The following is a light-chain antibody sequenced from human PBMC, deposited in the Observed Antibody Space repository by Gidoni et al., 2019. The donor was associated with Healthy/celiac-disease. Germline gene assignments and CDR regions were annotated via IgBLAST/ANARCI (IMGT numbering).Light chain of an antibody. CDR3: QQRSNWPPT. CDR2: DAS. CDR1: QSVSSY. V-gene: IGKV3-11*01. J-gene: IGKJ4*01. Sequence: PAPLSLSPGERATLSCRASQSVSSYLAWYQQKPGQAPRLLIYDASNRATGIPARFSGSGSGTDFTLTISSLEPEDFAVYYCQQRSNWPPTFGGGTKVEIK.